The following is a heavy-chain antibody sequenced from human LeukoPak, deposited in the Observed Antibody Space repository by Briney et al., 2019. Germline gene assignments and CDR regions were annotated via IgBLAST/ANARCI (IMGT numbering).Heavy chain of an antibody. V-gene: IGHV3-23*01. CDR3: ATNYYDSSGYFPDFDY. J-gene: IGHJ4*02. CDR1: GFTFSSYA. Sequence: GGSLRLSCAASGFTFSSYAMNWVRQAPVKGLEWVSGISGSGRDTYYADSVKGRFTISRDNSKNTLYLQMNSLRADDTAVYYCATNYYDSSGYFPDFDYWGQGALVSVSS. CDR2: ISGSGRDT. D-gene: IGHD3-22*01.